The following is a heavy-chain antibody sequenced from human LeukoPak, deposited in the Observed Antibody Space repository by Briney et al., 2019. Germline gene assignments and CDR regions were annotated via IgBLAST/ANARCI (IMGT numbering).Heavy chain of an antibody. Sequence: VASVKVSCKASGYTFTSYGISWARQAPGQGLEWMGGIISIFGTANYAQKFQGRVTITADESTSTAYMELSSLRSEDTAVYYCASCGGDCYGAGSYYYYMDVWGKGTTVTVSS. D-gene: IGHD2-21*01. CDR3: ASCGGDCYGAGSYYYYMDV. CDR1: GYTFTSYG. CDR2: IISIFGTA. J-gene: IGHJ6*03. V-gene: IGHV1-69*13.